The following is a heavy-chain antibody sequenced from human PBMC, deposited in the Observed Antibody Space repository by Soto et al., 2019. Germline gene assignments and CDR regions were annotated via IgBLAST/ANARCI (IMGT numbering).Heavy chain of an antibody. J-gene: IGHJ3*02. V-gene: IGHV3-48*01. CDR2: ISSSSRTI. D-gene: IGHD3-3*01. Sequence: GGSLRLSCAASGFTFSGYSMNWVRQAPGKGLEWVSYISSSSRTIYYADSVKGRFTISRDNAQNSLYLQMNSLRAEDTAVYYCARGAYYDFLVHDVFAIWGHGAMVTVSS. CDR1: GFTFSGYS. CDR3: ARGAYYDFLVHDVFAI.